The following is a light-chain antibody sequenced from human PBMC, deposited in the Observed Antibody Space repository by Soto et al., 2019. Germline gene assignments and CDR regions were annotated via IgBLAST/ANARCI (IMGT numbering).Light chain of an antibody. J-gene: IGKJ1*01. CDR1: QSVNSN. Sequence: EIVMTQSPATLSVSPGERATLSCRASQSVNSNLAWYQQKPGQAPRLLISGASTRATGIPARFSGSGSETEFTLTISSLQSEDFAVYYCQQYNNWWTFGQGTNVE. CDR3: QQYNNWWT. V-gene: IGKV3-15*01. CDR2: GAS.